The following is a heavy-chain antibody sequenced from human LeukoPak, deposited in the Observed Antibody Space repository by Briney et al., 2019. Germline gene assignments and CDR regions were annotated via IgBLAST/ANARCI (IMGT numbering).Heavy chain of an antibody. Sequence: ASVKVSCKASGYTFTGYYMHWVRQAPGQGLEWMGWINPNSGVTNYAQKFQGRVTMTRDTSINTAYMELSSLRSEDTAVYYCARDPDYYDSSGYTSGTRAFDIWGQGTMVTVSS. CDR1: GYTFTGYY. CDR3: ARDPDYYDSSGYTSGTRAFDI. J-gene: IGHJ3*02. CDR2: INPNSGVT. V-gene: IGHV1-2*02. D-gene: IGHD3-22*01.